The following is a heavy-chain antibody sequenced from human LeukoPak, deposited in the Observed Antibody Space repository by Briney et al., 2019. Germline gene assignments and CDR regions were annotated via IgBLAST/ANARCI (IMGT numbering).Heavy chain of an antibody. CDR1: GYIFSDYA. V-gene: IGHV1-69*04. CDR3: ASSPGYCSGGSCYSGAFDI. D-gene: IGHD2-15*01. J-gene: IGHJ3*02. CDR2: IIPILGIA. Sequence: SVKVSCKASGYIFSDYAMNWVRQAPGQGLEWMGRIIPILGIANYAQKFQGRVTITADKSTSTAYMELSSLRSEDTAVYYCASSPGYCSGGSCYSGAFDIWGQGTMVTVSS.